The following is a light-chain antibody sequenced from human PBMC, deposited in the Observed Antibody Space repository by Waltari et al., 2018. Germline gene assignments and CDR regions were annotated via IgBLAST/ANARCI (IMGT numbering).Light chain of an antibody. CDR3: QVWDSPTDHAI. Sequence: SYVVTQPPSVSLAPGKTATITCGGDDIGRKNVCWYQQRPGQAPVLVVYDNRDRSAGVPERFSGSNSGDTATLTISRVEVGDESDFYCQVWDSPTDHAIFGGGTKLTVL. V-gene: IGLV3-21*03. J-gene: IGLJ2*01. CDR2: DNR. CDR1: DIGRKN.